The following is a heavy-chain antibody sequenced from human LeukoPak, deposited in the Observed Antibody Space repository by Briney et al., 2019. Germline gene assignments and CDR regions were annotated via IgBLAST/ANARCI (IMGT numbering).Heavy chain of an antibody. D-gene: IGHD6-13*01. J-gene: IGHJ4*02. Sequence: GGSLRLSCAASGFTFSSYGMHWVRQAPGKGLEWVSAISGSGGSTYYADSVKGRFTISRDNSKNTLYLQMNSLRAEDTAVYYCAKDQYSSSWYYFDYWGQGTLVTVSS. CDR1: GFTFSSYG. CDR3: AKDQYSSSWYYFDY. CDR2: ISGSGGST. V-gene: IGHV3-23*01.